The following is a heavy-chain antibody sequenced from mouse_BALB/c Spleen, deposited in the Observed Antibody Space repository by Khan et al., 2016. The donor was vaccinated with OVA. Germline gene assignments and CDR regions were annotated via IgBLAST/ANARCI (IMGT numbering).Heavy chain of an antibody. CDR3: VRDGAYHRNDGWFAY. D-gene: IGHD2-14*01. V-gene: IGHV1-4*01. Sequence: QVQLQQSGAELARPGASVKMSCKASGYTFTSYTIHWIKKRPGQGLERIGYINPSNGYTNYNQKFKDKATLTTDKSSTTAYLQLSSLTSDDSAVYNCVRDGAYHRNDGWFAYWGQGTLVTVSA. CDR1: GYTFTSYT. CDR2: INPSNGYT. J-gene: IGHJ3*01.